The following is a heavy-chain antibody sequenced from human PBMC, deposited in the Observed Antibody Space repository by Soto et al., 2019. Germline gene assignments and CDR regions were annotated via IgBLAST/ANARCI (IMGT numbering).Heavy chain of an antibody. CDR1: GFTFSSYA. CDR2: ISGSGGST. Sequence: EVQLLESGGGLVQPGGSLRLSCAASGFTFSSYAMSWVRQAPGKGLEWVSAISGSGGSTYYADSVKGRFTISRDNSKNTLYLQMNGLRAEDTAVYYCATKYYGGNRAYDYGMDVWGPGTTVTVSS. CDR3: ATKYYGGNRAYDYGMDV. J-gene: IGHJ6*02. V-gene: IGHV3-23*01. D-gene: IGHD4-17*01.